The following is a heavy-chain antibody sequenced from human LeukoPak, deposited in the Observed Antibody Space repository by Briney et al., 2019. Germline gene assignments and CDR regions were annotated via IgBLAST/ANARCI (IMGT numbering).Heavy chain of an antibody. V-gene: IGHV1-8*02. CDR2: MNPNSGNT. Sequence: GASVKVSCKASGYTFTSYDINWVRQATGQGLEWMGWMNPNSGNTGYAQKFQGRVTMTRNTSTSTAYMELSSLRSEDTAVYYCARAKRQQLVLGNWFDPWGQGTLVTVSS. J-gene: IGHJ5*02. D-gene: IGHD6-13*01. CDR3: ARAKRQQLVLGNWFDP. CDR1: GYTFTSYD.